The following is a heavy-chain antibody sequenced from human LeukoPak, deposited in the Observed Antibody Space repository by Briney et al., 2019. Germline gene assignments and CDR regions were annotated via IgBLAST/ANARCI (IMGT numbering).Heavy chain of an antibody. CDR3: ARDLGVRYFDWLPGY. J-gene: IGHJ4*02. CDR1: GFTVSSNY. Sequence: GGSLRLSCAASGFTVSSNYMSWVRQAPGKGLEWVSVIYSGGSTYYADSVKGRFTISRDNSKNTLYLQMNSLRAEDTAVYYCARDLGVRYFDWLPGYWGQGTLVTVSS. D-gene: IGHD3-9*01. V-gene: IGHV3-66*01. CDR2: IYSGGST.